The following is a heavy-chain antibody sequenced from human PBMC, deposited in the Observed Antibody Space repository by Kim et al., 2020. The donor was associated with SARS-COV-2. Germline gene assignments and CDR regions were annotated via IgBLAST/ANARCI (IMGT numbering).Heavy chain of an antibody. CDR3: ARDGLVLRFLENRHDY. J-gene: IGHJ4*02. Sequence: ASVKVSCKASGYTFTSYGISWVRQAPGQGLEWMGWISAYNGNTNYAQKLQGRVTMTTDTSTSTAYMELRSLRSDDTAVYYCARDGLVLRFLENRHDYWGQGTLVTVSS. D-gene: IGHD3-3*01. CDR1: GYTFTSYG. V-gene: IGHV1-18*04. CDR2: ISAYNGNT.